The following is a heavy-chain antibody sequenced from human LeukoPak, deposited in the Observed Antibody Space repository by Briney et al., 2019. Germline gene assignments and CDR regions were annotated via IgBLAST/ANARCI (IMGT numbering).Heavy chain of an antibody. CDR1: GVSISSYY. CDR2: IYYSGST. D-gene: IGHD1-26*01. Sequence: PSETLSLTCTVSGVSISSYYRSWIRQPPGKGLEWIGYIYYSGSTNYNPSLKSRVTISVDTSKNQFSLKLSSVTAADTAVYYCARGTWELPHFDYWGEGTLVTVSS. J-gene: IGHJ4*02. V-gene: IGHV4-59*01. CDR3: ARGTWELPHFDY.